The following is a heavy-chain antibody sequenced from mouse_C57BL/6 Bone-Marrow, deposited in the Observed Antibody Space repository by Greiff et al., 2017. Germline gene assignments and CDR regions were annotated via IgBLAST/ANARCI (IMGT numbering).Heavy chain of an antibody. J-gene: IGHJ2*01. CDR2: IHPNSGST. V-gene: IGHV1-64*01. D-gene: IGHD1-1*01. Sequence: QVQLQQPGAELVKPGASVKLSCKASGYTFTSYWMHWVKQRPGQGLEWIGMIHPNSGSTNYNEKFKSKATLTVDKSSSTAYMQLSSLTSEDSAVYYCASSAPHYYGSSYVGYWGQGTTLTVSS. CDR3: ASSAPHYYGSSYVGY. CDR1: GYTFTSYW.